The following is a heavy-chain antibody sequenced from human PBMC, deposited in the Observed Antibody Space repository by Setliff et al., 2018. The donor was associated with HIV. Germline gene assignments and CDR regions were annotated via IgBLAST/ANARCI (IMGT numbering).Heavy chain of an antibody. D-gene: IGHD2-15*01. V-gene: IGHV4-31*03. Sequence: KASETLSLTCSVSGVSIVSGGFYFSWIRHHPGKGLEWIGTVYYTGKTYYNPSLQSRLTMSADTSKNQLYLKINSVTAADTAVYFCARDLHANYHVVDIWVPGTMVTVSS. CDR2: VYYTGKT. CDR1: GVSIVSGGFY. CDR3: ARDLHANYHVVDI. J-gene: IGHJ3*02.